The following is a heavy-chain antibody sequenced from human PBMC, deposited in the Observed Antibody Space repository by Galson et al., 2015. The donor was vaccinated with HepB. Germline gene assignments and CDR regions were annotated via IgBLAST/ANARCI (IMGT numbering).Heavy chain of an antibody. CDR1: GFTFSSSV. V-gene: IGHV3-23*01. CDR2: ISGSGGST. D-gene: IGHD4-23*01. J-gene: IGHJ4*02. Sequence: SLRLSCSTSGFTFSSSVMSWVRQAPGKGLEWVSAISGSGGSTYYADSVKGRFTISRDNSKNTLYLQMNSLRAEDTALYYCAKGLGGGNSVYFDYWGQGTLVTVSS. CDR3: AKGLGGGNSVYFDY.